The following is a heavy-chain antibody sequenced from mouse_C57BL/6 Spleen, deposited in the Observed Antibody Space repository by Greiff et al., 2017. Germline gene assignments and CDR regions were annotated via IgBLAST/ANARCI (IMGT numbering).Heavy chain of an antibody. CDR2: IYPRDGST. CDR1: GYTFTDHT. CDR3: AREGYYYGSSYEWFAY. V-gene: IGHV1-78*01. D-gene: IGHD1-1*01. Sequence: QVQLQQSDAELVKPGASVKISCKVSGYTFTDHTIHWMKQRPEQGLEWIGYIYPRDGSTKYNEKFKGKATLTADKSSSTAYMQLNSLTSEDSAVYFCAREGYYYGSSYEWFAYWGQGTLVTVSA. J-gene: IGHJ3*01.